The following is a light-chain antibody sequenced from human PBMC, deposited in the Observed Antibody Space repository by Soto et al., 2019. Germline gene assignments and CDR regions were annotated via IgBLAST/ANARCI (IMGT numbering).Light chain of an antibody. V-gene: IGKV1-12*01. CDR2: VAS. CDR1: PGISNW. J-gene: IGKJ4*01. Sequence: DIQMTQSPSSVSASVGDRVTSTCRASPGISNWLAWYQKKPGKDPKLLIYVASNLHTGVPSRFSGSGSATEFTLTISSLHTEDFATYYCQQANGFPLTFGGGTKVEIK. CDR3: QQANGFPLT.